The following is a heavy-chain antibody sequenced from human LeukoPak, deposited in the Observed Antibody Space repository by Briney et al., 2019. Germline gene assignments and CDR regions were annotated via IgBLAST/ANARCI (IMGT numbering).Heavy chain of an antibody. Sequence: GGSLRLSCAASGFTFSSYAMSWVRQAPGKGLEWVSAIYGRFTISRDNSKNTLYLQMNSLRDEGTAVYYCAKDRRPDPEGVLEDNWFDPWGQGTLVTVSS. CDR2: I. V-gene: IGHV3-23*05. CDR3: AKDRRPDPEGVLEDNWFDP. D-gene: IGHD1-1*01. J-gene: IGHJ5*02. CDR1: GFTFSSYA.